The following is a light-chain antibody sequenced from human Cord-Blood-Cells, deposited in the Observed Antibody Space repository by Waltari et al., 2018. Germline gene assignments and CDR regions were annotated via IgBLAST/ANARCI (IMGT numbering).Light chain of an antibody. CDR2: QDS. J-gene: IGLJ2*01. CDR3: QAWDSSTVV. V-gene: IGLV3-1*01. Sequence: SYELTQPPSVSVSPGQTASITCSGDKLGDKYACWYQQKPGQSPVLVIYQDSKRPSGIAERFYGSNSGNTATLPISGTQAMDEADYYCQAWDSSTVVFGGGTKLTVL. CDR1: KLGDKY.